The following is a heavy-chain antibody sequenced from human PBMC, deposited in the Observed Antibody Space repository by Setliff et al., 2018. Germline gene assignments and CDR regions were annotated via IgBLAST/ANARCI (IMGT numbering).Heavy chain of an antibody. CDR1: GYTFTGYY. Sequence: ASVKVSCKASGYTFTGYYMHWVRQAPGQGLEWMGRINPNSGGTNYAQKFQGRVTMTRDTSISTAYMELSRLRSDDTVVYYCAKDMWAMGAIFDYWGQGTLVTVSS. D-gene: IGHD1-26*01. J-gene: IGHJ4*02. V-gene: IGHV1-2*05. CDR3: AKDMWAMGAIFDY. CDR2: INPNSGGT.